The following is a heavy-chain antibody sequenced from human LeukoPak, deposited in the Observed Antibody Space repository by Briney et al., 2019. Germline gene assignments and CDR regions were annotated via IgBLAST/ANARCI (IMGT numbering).Heavy chain of an antibody. J-gene: IGHJ4*02. D-gene: IGHD5-12*01. Sequence: PGGSLTLSCAASGFTFSSYAMNWVRQAPEKGLEWVSGISGSGGSTYYADSVKGRFTISRDNSKNTLYLQMSSLRAEDTGVYFCAKDTVRGGYADYWGQGTLVTASS. CDR3: AKDTVRGGYADY. CDR2: ISGSGGST. CDR1: GFTFSSYA. V-gene: IGHV3-23*01.